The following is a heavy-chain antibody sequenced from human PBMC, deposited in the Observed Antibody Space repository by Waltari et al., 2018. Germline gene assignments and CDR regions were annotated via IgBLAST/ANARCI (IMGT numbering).Heavy chain of an antibody. Sequence: QVQLVESGGGVVQPGGSLRLSCAASGFTFSSYGMHWVRQAPGKGVGWVAVRWYDGSNKYYVDSVKGRFTISRDNSRNTVFLQMNSLGAEDTAVYYCGKDLAPVLAGSYYVDVWGRGTTVTVSS. CDR1: GFTFSSYG. J-gene: IGHJ6*03. V-gene: IGHV3-33*03. CDR3: GKDLAPVLAGSYYVDV. CDR2: RWYDGSNK. D-gene: IGHD3-9*01.